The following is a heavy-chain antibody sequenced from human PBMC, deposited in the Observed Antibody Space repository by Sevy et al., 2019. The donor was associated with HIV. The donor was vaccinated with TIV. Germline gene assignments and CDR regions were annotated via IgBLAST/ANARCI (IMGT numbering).Heavy chain of an antibody. J-gene: IGHJ4*02. Sequence: GGSLRLSCAASGFTFDDYTMHWVRQPPGKGLEWISLISWDGGSTYYADSVKGRFTISRDNSKNSLFLQMNSLRSEDTAFYYCAKLGGNYGDYDDYWGRGTLVIVSS. CDR1: GFTFDDYT. D-gene: IGHD4-17*01. CDR2: ISWDGGST. CDR3: AKLGGNYGDYDDY. V-gene: IGHV3-43*01.